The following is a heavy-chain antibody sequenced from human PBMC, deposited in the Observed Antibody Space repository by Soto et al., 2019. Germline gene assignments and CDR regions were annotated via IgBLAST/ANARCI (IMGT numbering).Heavy chain of an antibody. V-gene: IGHV3-48*02. CDR1: GYTFGSYS. CDR2: ISSSSSTI. Sequence: PGVSLRLSCAASGYTFGSYSMNWVRQAPGKGLEWVSYISSSSSTIYYADSVKGRFTISRDNAKNSLYLQMNSLRDEDTAVYYCARAGWLQSRTPFDYWGQGTLVTVSS. D-gene: IGHD5-12*01. J-gene: IGHJ4*02. CDR3: ARAGWLQSRTPFDY.